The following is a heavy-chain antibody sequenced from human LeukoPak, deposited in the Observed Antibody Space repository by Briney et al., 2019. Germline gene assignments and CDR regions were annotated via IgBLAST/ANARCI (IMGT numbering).Heavy chain of an antibody. J-gene: IGHJ4*02. CDR1: GFTFSSYW. Sequence: GGSLRLSCAASGFTFSSYWMSWVRQAPGKGLEWVANIKQDGSEKYYVDSVKGRFTISRDNAKNSLYLQMNSLRAEDTAVYYCARDQLWLGELLFDYWGQGTLVTVSS. CDR3: ARDQLWLGELLFDY. D-gene: IGHD3-10*01. V-gene: IGHV3-7*04. CDR2: IKQDGSEK.